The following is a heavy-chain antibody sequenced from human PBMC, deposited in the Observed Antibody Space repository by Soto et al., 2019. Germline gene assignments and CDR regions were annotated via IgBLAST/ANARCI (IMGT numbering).Heavy chain of an antibody. CDR1: GGSISSGGYY. CDR3: ARARAVLRYFDWLSPAGGCDY. V-gene: IGHV4-31*03. J-gene: IGHJ4*02. CDR2: IYYSGST. Sequence: SETLSLTCTVSGGSISSGGYYWSWIRQHPGKGLEWIGYIYYSGSTYYNPSLKSRVTISVDTSKNQFSLKLSSVTAADTAVYYCARARAVLRYFDWLSPAGGCDYWGQGTLVTSPQ. D-gene: IGHD3-9*01.